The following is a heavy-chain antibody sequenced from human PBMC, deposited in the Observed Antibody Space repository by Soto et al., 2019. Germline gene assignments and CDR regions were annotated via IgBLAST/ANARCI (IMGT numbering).Heavy chain of an antibody. V-gene: IGHV4-59*12. CDR1: GGSISSYY. CDR2: IYHSGST. CDR3: ARERGGWFDP. Sequence: SETLSLTCTVSGGSISSYYWSWIRQPPGKGLEWIGYIYHSGSTYYNPSLKSRVTISVDRSKNQFSLKLSSVTAADTAVYYCARERGGWFDPWGQGTLVTVSS. J-gene: IGHJ5*02.